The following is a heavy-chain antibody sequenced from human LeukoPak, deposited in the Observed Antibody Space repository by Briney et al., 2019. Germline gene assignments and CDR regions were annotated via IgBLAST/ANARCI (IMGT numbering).Heavy chain of an antibody. CDR1: GFTFRSYD. CDR3: AREGGAGGTIDY. CDR2: IYSGGST. D-gene: IGHD2-8*01. V-gene: IGHV3-53*01. J-gene: IGHJ4*02. Sequence: GGSLRLSCAASGFTFRSYDMNWVRQAPGKGLEWVSVIYSGGSTYYADSVKGRFTISRDNSKNTLYLQMNSLRAEDTAVYYCAREGGAGGTIDYWGQGTLVTVSS.